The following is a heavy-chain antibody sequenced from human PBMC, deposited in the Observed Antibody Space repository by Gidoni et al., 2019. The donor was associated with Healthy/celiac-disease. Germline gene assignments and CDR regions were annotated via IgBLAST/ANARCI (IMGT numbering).Heavy chain of an antibody. V-gene: IGHV3-21*01. J-gene: IGHJ2*01. CDR3: ARDLGRWDGENYWYFDL. CDR1: GFTFSSYS. CDR2: ISSSSSYI. Sequence: EVQLVESGGGLVTPGGSLRLSCAASGFTFSSYSMNWVRQGPGKGLEWVSSISSSSSYIYYADSVKGRFTISRDNAKNSLYLQMNSLRAEDTAVYYCARDLGRWDGENYWYFDLWGRGTLVTVSS. D-gene: IGHD4-17*01.